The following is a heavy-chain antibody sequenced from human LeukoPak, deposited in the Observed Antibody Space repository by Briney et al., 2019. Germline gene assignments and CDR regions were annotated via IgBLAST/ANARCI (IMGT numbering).Heavy chain of an antibody. CDR3: AVGELWFGY. CDR1: GVSISSGGYY. J-gene: IGHJ4*02. V-gene: IGHV4-31*03. CDR2: IYYNGNT. D-gene: IGHD3-10*01. Sequence: PSETLSLTCTVSGVSISSGGYYWTWICQHPGKGLEWIGFIYYNGNTFYNPSLKSRVTISVDTSKNQFSLKLTSVTAADTAVYYCAVGELWFGYWGQGTLVTVSS.